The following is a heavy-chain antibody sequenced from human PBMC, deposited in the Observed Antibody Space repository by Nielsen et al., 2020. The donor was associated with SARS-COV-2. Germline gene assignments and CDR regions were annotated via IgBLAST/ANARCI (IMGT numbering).Heavy chain of an antibody. D-gene: IGHD1-26*01. CDR2: TYYRSKWYN. Sequence: WIRQLPARGLEWLGRTYYRSKWYNDYAVFVKSRITINPDTSKNQLSLQLNSVTPEDTAVYYCARQYSGSYYDWGQGTPVTVSS. CDR3: ARQYSGSYYD. V-gene: IGHV6-1*01. J-gene: IGHJ4*02.